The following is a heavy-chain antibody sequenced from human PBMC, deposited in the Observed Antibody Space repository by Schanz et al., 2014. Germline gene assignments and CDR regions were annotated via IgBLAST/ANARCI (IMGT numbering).Heavy chain of an antibody. D-gene: IGHD7-27*01. Sequence: QVHLVESGGGVVQPGRSLRLSCAASGFIFNDYYMNWIRQAPGKGLEWLSYISRDGTTSYYADSVKGRFTLSRDNAKNSLYLQMNSLRPEDTAVYYCAKYGGELGVSFEYWGQGTLVTVSS. V-gene: IGHV3-11*04. J-gene: IGHJ4*02. CDR2: ISRDGTTS. CDR1: GFIFNDYY. CDR3: AKYGGELGVSFEY.